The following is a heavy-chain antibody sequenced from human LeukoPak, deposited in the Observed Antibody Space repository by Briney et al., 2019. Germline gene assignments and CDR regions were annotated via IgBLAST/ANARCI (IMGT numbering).Heavy chain of an antibody. CDR1: GYTFTNYG. D-gene: IGHD2-15*01. V-gene: IGHV1-18*01. CDR3: ARDEVVVTSTLFDP. J-gene: IGHJ5*02. Sequence: ASVKVSCKXSGYTFTNYGISWVRQAPGQGPEWMGWISAYNDNTNYAQKFQGRLTMTADTSTSTAYMELRSLRSDDTAVYYCARDEVVVTSTLFDPWGQGTLVTVSS. CDR2: ISAYNDNT.